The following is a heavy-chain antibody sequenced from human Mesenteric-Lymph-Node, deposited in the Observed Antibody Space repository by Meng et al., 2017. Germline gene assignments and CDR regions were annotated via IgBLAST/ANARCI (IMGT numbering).Heavy chain of an antibody. CDR1: GFTFSSHV. CDR3: ARGRRYYDSRAYYAYYFDY. Sequence: GESLKISCEASGFTFSSHVMYWVRQAPGKGLEWVSAISRGADQTFYADSVQGRFTTSRDNSKKNLYLQMNSLRAEDTALYYCARGRRYYDSRAYYAYYFDYWGQGTLVTVSS. J-gene: IGHJ4*02. D-gene: IGHD3-22*01. CDR2: ISRGADQT. V-gene: IGHV3-23*01.